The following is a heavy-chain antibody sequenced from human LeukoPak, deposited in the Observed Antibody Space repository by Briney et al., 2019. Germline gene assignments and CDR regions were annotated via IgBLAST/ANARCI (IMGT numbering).Heavy chain of an antibody. CDR1: GDSVSSNYW. CDR2: IYHSGST. CDR3: AQTNWNYGADWLDP. V-gene: IGHV4-4*02. J-gene: IGHJ5*02. Sequence: SETLSLTCAVSGDSVSSNYWWTWVRQSPGKGLEWIGEIYHSGSTHYNPSLKSRVTISVDKSKNQFSLRLYSVSAADTAVYFCAQTNWNYGADWLDPWGQGTLVTVSS. D-gene: IGHD1-7*01.